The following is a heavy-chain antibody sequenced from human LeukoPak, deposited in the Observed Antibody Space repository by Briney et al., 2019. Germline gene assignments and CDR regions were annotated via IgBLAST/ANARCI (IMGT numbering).Heavy chain of an antibody. D-gene: IGHD6-6*01. V-gene: IGHV3-9*03. Sequence: GGSLRLSCAASGFTFSSYAMSWVRQAPGKGLEWVSGISWNSGSIGYADSVKGRFTISRDNAKNSLYLQMNSLRAEDMALYYCAKSAARRYYYYYMDVWGKGTTVTVSS. J-gene: IGHJ6*03. CDR2: ISWNSGSI. CDR1: GFTFSSYA. CDR3: AKSAARRYYYYYMDV.